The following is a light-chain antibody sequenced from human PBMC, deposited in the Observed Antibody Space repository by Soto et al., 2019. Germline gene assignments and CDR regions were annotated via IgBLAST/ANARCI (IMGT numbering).Light chain of an antibody. V-gene: IGKV4-1*01. CDR2: WAS. CDR1: QSVLYSSNNKNY. Sequence: DIVMTQSPDSLAVSLGERATINCKSSQSVLYSSNNKNYLAWYQQKPGQPPKLLIYWASTRESGVSDRFSGSGSGTDLTLTISSLQAEDVAVYYCQQYYSTPLATFGPGTKVDIK. J-gene: IGKJ3*01. CDR3: QQYYSTPLAT.